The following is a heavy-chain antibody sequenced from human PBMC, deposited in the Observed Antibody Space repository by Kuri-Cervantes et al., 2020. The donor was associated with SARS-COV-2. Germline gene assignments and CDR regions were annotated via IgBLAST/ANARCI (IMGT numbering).Heavy chain of an antibody. D-gene: IGHD2-2*01. J-gene: IGHJ4*02. V-gene: IGHV1-2*02. CDR3: ARDQGYQLLFSLDY. CDR1: GYTFTDYY. CDR2: INTKTGDT. Sequence: ASVKVSCKASGYTFTDYYIHWVRQAPGQGLEWMGWINTKTGDTKYAQNFQGRVTATRDTSISTAYMELSRLRSDDTAVYYCARDQGYQLLFSLDYWGQGTLVTVSS.